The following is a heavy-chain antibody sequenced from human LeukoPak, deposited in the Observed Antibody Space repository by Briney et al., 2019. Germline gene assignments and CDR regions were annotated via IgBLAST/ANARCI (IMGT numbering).Heavy chain of an antibody. CDR2: IIPIFGTA. D-gene: IGHD2-2*01. J-gene: IGHJ4*02. CDR3: AREGGGYCSSTSCPSFDY. Sequence: GASVKVSCKASGGTFSSYAISWVRQAPGQGLEWMGGIIPIFGTANYAQKFQGRVTITADESTGTAYMELSSLRSEDTAVYYCAREGGGYCSSTSCPSFDYWGQGTLVTFSS. V-gene: IGHV1-69*13. CDR1: GGTFSSYA.